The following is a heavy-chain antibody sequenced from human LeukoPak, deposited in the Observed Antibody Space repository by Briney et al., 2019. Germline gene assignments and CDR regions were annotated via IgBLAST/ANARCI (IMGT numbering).Heavy chain of an antibody. CDR3: AGTIFGVVYFYYYYMDV. CDR1: GGSISSYY. V-gene: IGHV4-4*07. Sequence: SETLSLTCTVSGGSISSYYWSWLRQPAGKGLEWIGRIYTSGSTNYNPSLTSRVTMSVDTSKNQFSLKLSSVTAADTAVYYCAGTIFGVVYFYYYYMDVWGKGTTVTVSS. CDR2: IYTSGST. J-gene: IGHJ6*03. D-gene: IGHD3-3*01.